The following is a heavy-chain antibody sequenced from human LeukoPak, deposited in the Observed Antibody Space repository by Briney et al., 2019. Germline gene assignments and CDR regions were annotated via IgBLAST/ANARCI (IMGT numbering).Heavy chain of an antibody. CDR3: AREDHSSGDCGTFDM. J-gene: IGHJ3*02. Sequence: GGSLRLSCAASGFSFSSSVMHWVRQAPGKGLEYVSGISSNGDSTHYAHSVKDRFTISRDNSKSTLYLQVGSLRPEDMAVYYCAREDHSSGDCGTFDMWGQGTMVTVSS. CDR2: ISSNGDST. V-gene: IGHV3-64*01. CDR1: GFSFSSSV. D-gene: IGHD2-21*02.